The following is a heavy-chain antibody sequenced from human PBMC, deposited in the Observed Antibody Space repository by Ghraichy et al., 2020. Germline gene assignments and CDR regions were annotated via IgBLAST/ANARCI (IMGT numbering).Heavy chain of an antibody. CDR3: SRAMHSSSWYSAFDI. CDR2: IIPILGIA. J-gene: IGHJ3*02. Sequence: SVKVSCKASGGTFSSYTISWVRQAPGQGLEWMGRIIPILGIANYAQKFQGRVTITADKSTSTAYMELSSLRSEDTAVYYCSRAMHSSSWYSAFDIWGQGTMVTVSS. D-gene: IGHD6-13*01. V-gene: IGHV1-69*02. CDR1: GGTFSSYT.